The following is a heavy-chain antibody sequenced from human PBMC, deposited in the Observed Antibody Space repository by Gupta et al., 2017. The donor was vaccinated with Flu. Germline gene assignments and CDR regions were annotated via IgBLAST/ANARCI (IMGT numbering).Heavy chain of an antibody. V-gene: IGHV7-4-1*02. CDR1: GYSFTNYG. Sequence: QVQLVQSGSELKKPGASVKVSCKPSGYSFTNYGIHWVRQAPGQGLQWMGWINTNTGNPTYAQGFTGHLVFSLDTSVSTAYLQISSLKAEDTAVYYCAREGDCWSGYYFDYWGQGTLVTVSS. CDR2: INTNTGNP. CDR3: AREGDCWSGYYFDY. D-gene: IGHD3-3*01. J-gene: IGHJ4*02.